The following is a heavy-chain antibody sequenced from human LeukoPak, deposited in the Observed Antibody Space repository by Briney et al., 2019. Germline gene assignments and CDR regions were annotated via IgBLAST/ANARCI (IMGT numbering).Heavy chain of an antibody. D-gene: IGHD6-25*01. CDR1: GFTFSSYA. Sequence: EGSLRLSCAASGFTFSSYAMSWVRQAPGKGLEWVSGISGSGGSTYYADSVKGRFTISRDNSRDTLYLQMNSPRAEDTAVYYCELLRGYSSDSYDVNYWREGPLVTVP. J-gene: IGHJ4*02. V-gene: IGHV3-23*01. CDR3: ELLRGYSSDSYDVNY. CDR2: ISGSGGST.